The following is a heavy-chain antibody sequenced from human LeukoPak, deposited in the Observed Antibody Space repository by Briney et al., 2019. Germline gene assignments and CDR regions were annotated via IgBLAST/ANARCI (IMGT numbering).Heavy chain of an antibody. D-gene: IGHD2-21*01. CDR1: GFTFSSYG. J-gene: IGHJ4*02. V-gene: IGHV3-30*18. CDR2: ISYDGSNK. CDR3: AKAPVTSCRGAYCYPFDS. Sequence: GGSLRLSCAASGFTFSSYGMHWVRQAPGKGLEWVAVISYDGSNKYYADSVRGRFTISRDNSKNTLYLQMNSLRAEDAAVYFCAKAPVTSCRGAYCYPFDSWGQGTLVTVSS.